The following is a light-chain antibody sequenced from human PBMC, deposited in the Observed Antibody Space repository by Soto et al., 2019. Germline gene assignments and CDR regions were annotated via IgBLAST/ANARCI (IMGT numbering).Light chain of an antibody. J-gene: IGKJ4*01. CDR1: QSVVSS. V-gene: IGKV3-15*01. CDR3: QQYNSWPRT. CDR2: GAS. Sequence: EIVMTQSPATLSVSPGERATLSCRASQSVVSSLALYQQKPGQAPRLLIYGASTRATGIPARFSGSGSGTEFTLTISSLQSEDFAVYYCQQYNSWPRTFGGGTKVDIK.